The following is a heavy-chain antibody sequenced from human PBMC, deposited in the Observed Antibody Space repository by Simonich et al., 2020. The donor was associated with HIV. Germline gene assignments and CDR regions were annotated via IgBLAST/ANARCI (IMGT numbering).Heavy chain of an antibody. V-gene: IGHV4-34*01. Sequence: QVQLQQWGAGLLKPSETLSLTCAVYGGSFNGYYWSWIRQSPERVLQWSGGINHSGPTNYNPSLMARVTTSVDTSKNQFALKRRSLIAADTAVYYCARGRSPPRTGVLDSWGQGTQVIVSS. CDR3: ARGRSPPRTGVLDS. CDR1: GGSFNGYY. D-gene: IGHD7-27*01. CDR2: INHSGPT. J-gene: IGHJ4*02.